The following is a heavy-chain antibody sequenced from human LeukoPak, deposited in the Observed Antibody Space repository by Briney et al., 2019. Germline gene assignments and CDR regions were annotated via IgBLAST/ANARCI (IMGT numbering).Heavy chain of an antibody. Sequence: ASVKVSFTSSVYTFTGNYIHWVRHGPGQGLEWVGYINPNSGGTKNAQKFQGGVPVTRDTSISTAYMELRRLGSDDTAVYYCGRGETVYGGAIVYWGQGTLVTVSS. J-gene: IGHJ4*02. CDR1: VYTFTGNY. D-gene: IGHD3-16*02. CDR2: INPNSGGT. V-gene: IGHV1-2*02. CDR3: GRGETVYGGAIVY.